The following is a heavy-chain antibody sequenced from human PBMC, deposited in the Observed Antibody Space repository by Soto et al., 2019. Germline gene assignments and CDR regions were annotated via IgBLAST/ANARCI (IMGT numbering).Heavy chain of an antibody. CDR2: IYYSGST. CDR3: ARARYDSSGYYYFDY. CDR1: GGSISSYY. J-gene: IGHJ4*02. V-gene: IGHV4-59*01. Sequence: SETLSLTCTVSGGSISSYYWSWIRQPPGKGLEWIGYIYYSGSTIYNPSLKSRVTISVDTSKNQFPLKLSSVTAADTAVYYCARARYDSSGYYYFDYWGQGTLVTVS. D-gene: IGHD3-22*01.